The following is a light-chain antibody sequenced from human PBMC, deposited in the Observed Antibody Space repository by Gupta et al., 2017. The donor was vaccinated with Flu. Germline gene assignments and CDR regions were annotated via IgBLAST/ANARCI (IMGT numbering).Light chain of an antibody. CDR2: KAS. J-gene: IGKJ4*01. CDR1: QSISSW. CDR3: QQDNSLPLT. Sequence: PSTLSASVGDRVTITCRASQSISSWLAWYQQKPGKAPKLLIYKASTLESGVPSTFSGSGSGTEFTLTISSLQPDDFATYYCQQDNSLPLTFGGGTKVEIK. V-gene: IGKV1-5*03.